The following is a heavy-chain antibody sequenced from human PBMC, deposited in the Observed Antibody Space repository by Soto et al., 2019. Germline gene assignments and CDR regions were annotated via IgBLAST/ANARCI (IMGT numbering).Heavy chain of an antibody. Sequence: GGSLRLSCAASGFTFSSYWMHWVRQAPGKGLVWVSRINSDGSSTSYADSVKGRFTISRDNSKNTLYLQMNSLRAEDTAVYYCAKDTRYFDWSKPPLDYWGQGTLVTVSS. V-gene: IGHV3-74*01. J-gene: IGHJ4*02. CDR3: AKDTRYFDWSKPPLDY. CDR1: GFTFSSYW. CDR2: INSDGSST. D-gene: IGHD3-9*01.